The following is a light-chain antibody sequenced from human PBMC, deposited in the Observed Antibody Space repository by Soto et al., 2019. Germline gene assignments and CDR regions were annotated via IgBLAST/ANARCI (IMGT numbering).Light chain of an antibody. CDR2: EGN. CDR3: CSYVYTNNWV. CDR1: SRDFLSSDG. Sequence: QSAMTQPASVSGSPGQSITISCTGTSRDFLSSDGVSWYQHVPGKAPKLIIYEGNKRPSGVSNRFSGPKSGNMASLTISGLQAEDEADYYFCSYVYTNNWVFGGGTKLTV. V-gene: IGLV2-23*01. J-gene: IGLJ3*02.